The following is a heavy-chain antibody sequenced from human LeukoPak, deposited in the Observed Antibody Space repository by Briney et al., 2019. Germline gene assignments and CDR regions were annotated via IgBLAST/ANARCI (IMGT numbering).Heavy chain of an antibody. CDR1: GFTFSGSP. CDR2: IRSKADDYAT. CDR3: TQSNY. J-gene: IGHJ4*02. Sequence: GGSLRLSCAASGFTFSGSPILWVRQASGKGLEWVGRIRSKADDYATAYAASVQGRCTISRDDSKSTAYLQLNSLKTEDTAVYYCTQSNYWGQGALVTVSS. V-gene: IGHV3-73*01.